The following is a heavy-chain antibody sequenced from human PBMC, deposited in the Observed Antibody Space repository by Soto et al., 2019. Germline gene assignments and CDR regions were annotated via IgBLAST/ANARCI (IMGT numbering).Heavy chain of an antibody. V-gene: IGHV4-59*12. D-gene: IGHD3-16*02. CDR1: GGSISSYY. CDR3: ARAPETPPIVRVVVPYFFDS. J-gene: IGHJ4*02. CDR2: IYYSGST. Sequence: SETLSLTCTVSGGSISSYYWNWIRQPPGKGLEWIGYIYYSGSTNYNPSLKSRVTISADTSKNQFSLKVNSVTAADTAVYYCARAPETPPIVRVVVPYFFDSWGQGTLVTVSS.